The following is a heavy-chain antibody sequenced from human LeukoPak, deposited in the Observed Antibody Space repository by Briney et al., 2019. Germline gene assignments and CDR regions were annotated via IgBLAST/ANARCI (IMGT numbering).Heavy chain of an antibody. CDR1: GYTFTSYD. CDR2: MNPNSGNT. CDR3: ARGKHYYDSSGYYALVFDY. Sequence: ASVKVSCKASGYTFTSYDINWVRQATGQGLEWMGWMNPNSGNTGYAQKFQGRVTMTRNTSISTAYMELSSLRSEDTAVYYCARGKHYYDSSGYYALVFDYWGQGTLVTVSS. J-gene: IGHJ4*02. V-gene: IGHV1-8*01. D-gene: IGHD3-22*01.